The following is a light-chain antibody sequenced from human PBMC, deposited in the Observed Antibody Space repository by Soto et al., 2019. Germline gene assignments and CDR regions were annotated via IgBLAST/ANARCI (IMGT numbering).Light chain of an antibody. Sequence: DIQMTQSPTSLSASVGDRVTITCRASQDIRNFVAWYQQKPGKAPKLLIYAASTLQSGVPSRFSGRGSGTDFTLTLNSLQPEDVATYSCQKYSSVPVFGPGTKVEIK. CDR1: QDIRNF. J-gene: IGKJ3*01. V-gene: IGKV1-27*01. CDR3: QKYSSVPV. CDR2: AAS.